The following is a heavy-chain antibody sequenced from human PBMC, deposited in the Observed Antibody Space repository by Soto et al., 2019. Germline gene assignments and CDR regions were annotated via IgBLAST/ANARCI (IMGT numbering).Heavy chain of an antibody. J-gene: IGHJ4*02. D-gene: IGHD4-17*01. CDR3: ARDDHTETKYFDH. CDR1: GYTFTNYG. V-gene: IGHV1-18*01. CDR2: VSAFNDNT. Sequence: QVQLVQSGAEVKKAGASVKVSCKATGYTFTNYGISWIRQAPGQGLEWMGWVSAFNDNTNYAQNLQTRVTMTPDTCASTAYMDLSSLRSDDTAVYYCARDDHTETKYFDHWGQGTLVTVSS.